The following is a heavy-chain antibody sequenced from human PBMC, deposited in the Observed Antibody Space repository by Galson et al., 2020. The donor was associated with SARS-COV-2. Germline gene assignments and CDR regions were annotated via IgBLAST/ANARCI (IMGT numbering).Heavy chain of an antibody. Sequence: SQTLSLTCAVSGYSISSGYCWGWIRQPPGKGLEWIGSIYHSGSTYYNPSLKSRVTISVDTAKNQFSLKLSSVTAADTAVYYCARYLWRGAFDIWGQGTMVTVSS. V-gene: IGHV4-38-2*01. CDR3: ARYLWRGAFDI. D-gene: IGHD2-21*01. CDR1: GYSISSGYC. CDR2: IYHSGST. J-gene: IGHJ3*02.